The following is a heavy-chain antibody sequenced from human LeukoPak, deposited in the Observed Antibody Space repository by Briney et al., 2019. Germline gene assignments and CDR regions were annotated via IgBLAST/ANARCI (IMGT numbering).Heavy chain of an antibody. CDR1: GYTFTSYD. Sequence: ASVKVSCKASGYTFTSYDINWVRQATGQGLEWMGWMNPNSGNTGYAQKFQGRVTITRNTSISTAYMELSSLRSEDTAVYYCARGVDTAMVYYYYYYMDVWGKGTTVTVSS. CDR3: ARGVDTAMVYYYYYYMDV. V-gene: IGHV1-8*03. J-gene: IGHJ6*03. CDR2: MNPNSGNT. D-gene: IGHD5-18*01.